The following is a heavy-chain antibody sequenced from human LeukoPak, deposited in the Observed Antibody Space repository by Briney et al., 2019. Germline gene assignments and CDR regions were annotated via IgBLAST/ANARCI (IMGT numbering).Heavy chain of an antibody. D-gene: IGHD2-2*01. V-gene: IGHV5-51*01. CDR2: IYPGDSDT. J-gene: IGHJ4*02. Sequence: GESLKISCKGSGYSFTSYWIGWVRQMPGKGLEWMGIIYPGDSDTRYSPSFQGQVTISADKSIGTAYLQWSSLKASDTAMYYCARRGVWGYCSSTSCPSDYWGQGTLVTVSS. CDR3: ARRGVWGYCSSTSCPSDY. CDR1: GYSFTSYW.